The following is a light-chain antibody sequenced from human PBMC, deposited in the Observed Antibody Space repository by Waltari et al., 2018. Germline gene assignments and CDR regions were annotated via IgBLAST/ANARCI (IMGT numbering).Light chain of an antibody. CDR1: SSNFGAGYD. CDR3: QSYDSSLSASV. Sequence: QSVLTQPPSLSGAPGQKVTIPCTGGSSNFGAGYDVHWYQQFPGTAPKLPIFGNTNRPSGVPGRFSGSRSGTSASLTIDGLHSDDEAVYYCQSYDSSLSASVFGGGTTLTVL. J-gene: IGLJ3*02. V-gene: IGLV1-40*01. CDR2: GNT.